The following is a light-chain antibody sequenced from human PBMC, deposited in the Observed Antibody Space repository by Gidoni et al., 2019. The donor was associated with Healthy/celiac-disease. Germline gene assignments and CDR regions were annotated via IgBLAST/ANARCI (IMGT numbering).Light chain of an antibody. J-gene: IGLJ3*02. Sequence: QSALTQPASVSGSPGQSITISCTGTSSDVGSYNLVSWYQQHPGKAPKLMIYEGCKRPSGVSNRFSGSKSGNTASLTISGLQAEDDADYYCCSYAGSSTFGVFGGGTKLTVL. V-gene: IGLV2-23*03. CDR2: EGC. CDR3: CSYAGSSTFGV. CDR1: SSDVGSYNL.